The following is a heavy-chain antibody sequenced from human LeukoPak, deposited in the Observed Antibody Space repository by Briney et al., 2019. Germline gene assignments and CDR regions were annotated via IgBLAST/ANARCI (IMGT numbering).Heavy chain of an antibody. CDR2: ISAYNGNT. Sequence: ASVKVSCKASGYTFTSYYMHWVRQAPGQGLEWMGWISAYNGNTNYAQKLQGRVTMTTDTSTSTAYMELRSLRSDDTAVYYCARVRYSSSWYWFDPWGQGTLVTVSS. J-gene: IGHJ5*02. D-gene: IGHD6-13*01. CDR1: GYTFTSYY. V-gene: IGHV1-18*04. CDR3: ARVRYSSSWYWFDP.